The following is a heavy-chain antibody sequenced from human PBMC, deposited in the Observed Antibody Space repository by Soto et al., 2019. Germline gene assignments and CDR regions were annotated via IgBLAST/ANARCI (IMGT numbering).Heavy chain of an antibody. CDR3: ARLWGIADVDS. CDR2: IIPILGKP. J-gene: IGHJ5*01. D-gene: IGHD6-13*01. V-gene: IGHV1-69*12. Sequence: QVQLVQSGAEVKKPGSSVKVSCKASRDTFRTYSVNWVRQAPGQGLEWLGGIIPILGKPHYSQHFQGRVTIDVDESTSTVYMELRSLRSEYMAVYYCARLWGIADVDSWGQATRVTVSS. CDR1: RDTFRTYS.